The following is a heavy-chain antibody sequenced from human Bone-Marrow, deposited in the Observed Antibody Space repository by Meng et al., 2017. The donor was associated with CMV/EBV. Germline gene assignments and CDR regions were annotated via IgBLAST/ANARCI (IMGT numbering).Heavy chain of an antibody. Sequence: SVKVSCKASGGTFSSYAISWVRQAPGQGLEWMGGIIPIFGTANYAQKFQGRVTITTDESTSTAYMELSSLRSEDTAVYYCASEEGSGRAPFAYWGQGTLVPVYS. J-gene: IGHJ4*02. CDR3: ASEEGSGRAPFAY. CDR1: GGTFSSYA. D-gene: IGHD3-10*01. V-gene: IGHV1-69*05. CDR2: IIPIFGTA.